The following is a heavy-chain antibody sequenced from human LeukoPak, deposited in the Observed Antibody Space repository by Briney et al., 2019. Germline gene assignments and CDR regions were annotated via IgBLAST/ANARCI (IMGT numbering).Heavy chain of an antibody. CDR2: ISSSSSYI. J-gene: IGHJ4*02. CDR3: ARDLLDVTMVRGATTGLDY. V-gene: IGHV3-21*01. CDR1: GFTFSSYS. Sequence: PGGSLRLSCAASGFTFSSYSMNWVRQAPGKGLEWVSSISSSSSYIYYADSVKGRFTISRDNAKNSLYLQMNSLRAEDTAVYYCARDLLDVTMVRGATTGLDYWGQGTLVTVSS. D-gene: IGHD3-10*01.